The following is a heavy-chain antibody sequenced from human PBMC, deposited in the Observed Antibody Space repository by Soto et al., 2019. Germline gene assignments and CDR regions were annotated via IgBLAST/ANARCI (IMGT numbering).Heavy chain of an antibody. V-gene: IGHV4-31*03. CDR1: GGSISSGGYY. CDR3: ARGKIRTGSSWYVGYDY. J-gene: IGHJ4*02. CDR2: IYYSGST. Sequence: SETLSLTCTVSGGSISSGGYYWSWIRQHPGKGLEWIGYIYYSGSTYYNPSLKSRVTISVDTSKNQFSLKLSSVTAADTAVYYCARGKIRTGSSWYVGYDYWGQGTLVTVSS. D-gene: IGHD6-13*01.